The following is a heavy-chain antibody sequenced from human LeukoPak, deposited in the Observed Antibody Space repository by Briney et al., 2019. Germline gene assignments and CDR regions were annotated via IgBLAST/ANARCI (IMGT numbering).Heavy chain of an antibody. V-gene: IGHV3-53*05. J-gene: IGHJ4*02. D-gene: IGHD1-7*01. CDR1: GFTVSSNY. CDR2: IYSGGST. CDR3: ARDARITGTPDY. Sequence: GGSLRLSCAASGFTVSSNYMSWVRQAPGKGLEWVSVIYSGGSTYYADSVKGRFTISRDNSKNTLYLQMNSLRSEDTAVYYCARDARITGTPDYWGQGTLVTVSS.